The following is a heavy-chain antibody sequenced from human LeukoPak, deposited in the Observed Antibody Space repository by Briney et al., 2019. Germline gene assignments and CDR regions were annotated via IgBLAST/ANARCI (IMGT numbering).Heavy chain of an antibody. CDR1: GFTFTKYW. Sequence: GGSLRLSCAASGFTFTKYWTTWVRQAPGKGLEWVANIKQDGSEKFYVDSVKGRFTISRDNAKNSLDLQINSLGAEDTAVYYCARGLDCRSTSCYLDNWGQGTLVTVSS. CDR3: ARGLDCRSTSCYLDN. V-gene: IGHV3-7*01. D-gene: IGHD2-2*01. J-gene: IGHJ4*02. CDR2: IKQDGSEK.